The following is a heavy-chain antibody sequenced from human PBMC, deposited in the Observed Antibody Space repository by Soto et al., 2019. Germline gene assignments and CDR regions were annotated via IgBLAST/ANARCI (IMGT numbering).Heavy chain of an antibody. CDR1: GDSFTSHW. CDR3: ARRKDDTSTFVFDY. CDR2: IYPSDSDT. V-gene: IGHV5-51*01. Sequence: GESLKISCKASGDSFTSHWIGWVRQMPGKGLEWMGIIYPSDSDTRYSPSFQGQVTMSADKSISTAYLQWSSLKTSDTAMYYCARRKDDTSTFVFDYWGRGTLVTVSS. D-gene: IGHD1-1*01. J-gene: IGHJ4*02.